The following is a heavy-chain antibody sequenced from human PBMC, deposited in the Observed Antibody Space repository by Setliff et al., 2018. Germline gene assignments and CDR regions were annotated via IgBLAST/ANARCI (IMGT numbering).Heavy chain of an antibody. J-gene: IGHJ4*02. D-gene: IGHD1-1*01. CDR3: AKGGGRYHSDS. CDR2: IYHSGST. V-gene: IGHV4-59*12. CDR1: GGSLSGAS. Sequence: PSETLSLTCTVSGGSLSGASIVTWIRQPPGKGLEWIGEIYHSGSTNYNPSLKSRVTISVDKSKNQFSLKLTSMTAADTAVYYCAKGGGRYHSDSWGQGILVTVSS.